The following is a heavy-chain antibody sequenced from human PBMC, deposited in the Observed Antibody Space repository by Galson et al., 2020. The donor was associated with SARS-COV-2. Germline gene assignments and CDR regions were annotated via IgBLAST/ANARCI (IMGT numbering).Heavy chain of an antibody. CDR2: ISSRANTYAT. CDR3: TTINY. Sequence: GGSLRLSCAASGFTFSGAVIHWVRQASGKGLEWVGRISSRANTYATGYAASVKGRFIISREDSKKTSYLQMNSLKTKDTAVDYCTTINYWGQGTLVTVSS. J-gene: IGHJ4*02. CDR1: GFTFSGAV. V-gene: IGHV3-73*01.